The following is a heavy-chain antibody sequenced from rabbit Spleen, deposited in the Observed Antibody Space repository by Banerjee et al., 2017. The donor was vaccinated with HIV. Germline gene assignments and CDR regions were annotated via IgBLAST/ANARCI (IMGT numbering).Heavy chain of an antibody. V-gene: IGHV1S40*01. D-gene: IGHD5-1*01. CDR3: AREEKTITFNL. CDR1: GFSFSSGYD. CDR2: IYAGSTGTT. Sequence: QSLEESGGDLVKPGASLTLTCTASGFSFSSGYDMCWVRQAPGKGLEWIACIYAGSTGTTYYANWAKGRFTISKTSSTTVTLQMASLTAADTATYFCAREEKTITFNLWGPGTLVTVS. J-gene: IGHJ4*01.